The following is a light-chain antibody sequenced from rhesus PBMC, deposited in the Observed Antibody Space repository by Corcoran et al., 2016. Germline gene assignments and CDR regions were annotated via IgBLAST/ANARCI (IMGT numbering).Light chain of an antibody. CDR1: QGISSW. CDR3: QQYNSTPLT. V-gene: IGKV1-21*01. J-gene: IGKJ4*01. CDR2: KAS. Sequence: DIQMTQSSFSLSASVGDRVTITCRVSQGISSWLEWYQKKPGKAPEVLIYKASSLQSGVPAMFRGSGSGTDFTLTISRQRPYSFATYYYQQYNSTPLTFGGRTKVKIK.